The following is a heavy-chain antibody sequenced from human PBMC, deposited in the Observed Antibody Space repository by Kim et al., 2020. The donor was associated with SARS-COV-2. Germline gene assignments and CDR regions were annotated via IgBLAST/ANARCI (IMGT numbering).Heavy chain of an antibody. V-gene: IGHV3-7*03. D-gene: IGHD1-26*01. J-gene: IGHJ5*02. CDR2: IKQDGSEK. CDR3: ARDLPHTSSWWELLRGWFDP. Sequence: GGSLRLSCAASGFTFSSYWMSWVRQAPGKGLEWVANIKQDGSEKYYVDSVKGRFTISRDNAKNSLYLQMNSLRAEDTAVYYCARDLPHTSSWWELLRGWFDPWGQGTLVTVSS. CDR1: GFTFSSYW.